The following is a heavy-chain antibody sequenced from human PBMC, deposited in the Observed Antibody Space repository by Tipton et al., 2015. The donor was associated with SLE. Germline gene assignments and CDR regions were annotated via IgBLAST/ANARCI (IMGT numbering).Heavy chain of an antibody. CDR3: ARGRIGAVAGTVDAFDI. V-gene: IGHV5-10-1*01. CDR1: GYSFTSYW. D-gene: IGHD6-19*01. CDR2: IDPSDSYT. J-gene: IGHJ3*02. Sequence: VQLVQSGAEVKKPGESLKISCKGSGYSFTSYWISWVRQMPGKGLEWMGRIDPSDSYTNYSPSFQGHVTISADKSISTAYLQWGSLKASDTAMYYCARGRIGAVAGTVDAFDIWGQGTMVTVSS.